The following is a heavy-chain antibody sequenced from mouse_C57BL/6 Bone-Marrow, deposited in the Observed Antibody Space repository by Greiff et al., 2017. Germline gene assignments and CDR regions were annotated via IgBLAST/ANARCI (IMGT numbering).Heavy chain of an antibody. CDR1: GYTFTSYW. CDR2: INPSNGGT. J-gene: IGHJ4*01. Sequence: QVQLKQPGTELVKPGASVKLSCKASGYTFTSYWMHWVKQRPGQGLEWIGNINPSNGGTNYNEKFKSKATLTVDKSSSTAYMQLSSLTSEDSAVYYCARPFITTVVADYAMDYWGQGTSVTVSS. V-gene: IGHV1-53*01. CDR3: ARPFITTVVADYAMDY. D-gene: IGHD1-1*01.